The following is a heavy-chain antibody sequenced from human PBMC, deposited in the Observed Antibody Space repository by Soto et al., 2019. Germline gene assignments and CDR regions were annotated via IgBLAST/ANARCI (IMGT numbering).Heavy chain of an antibody. CDR3: ARYPVVVVPAANYGLDV. CDR1: GFSVSSDIYY. CDR2: IYYSGNT. Sequence: SETLSLTCRVSGFSVSSDIYYWSWIRHHPGKGLEWIGYIYYSGNTYYNPSLGGRVTISLDTSKNHFSLRLRSVTPADTAVYYCARYPVVVVPAANYGLDVWGQGTTVTVSS. D-gene: IGHD2-2*01. J-gene: IGHJ6*02. V-gene: IGHV4-31*03.